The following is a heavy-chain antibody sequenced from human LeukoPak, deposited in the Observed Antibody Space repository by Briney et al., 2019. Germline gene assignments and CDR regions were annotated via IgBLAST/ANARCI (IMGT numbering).Heavy chain of an antibody. D-gene: IGHD4-17*01. CDR1: GFTFSSYS. J-gene: IGHJ4*02. Sequence: GGSLRLPCAASGFTFSSYSMNWVRQAPGKGLEWVSSISSSSSYIYYADSVKGRFTISRDNAKNSLYLQMNSLRAEDTAVYYCARLHDYGDSPGYWGQGTLVTVSS. CDR2: ISSSSSYI. CDR3: ARLHDYGDSPGY. V-gene: IGHV3-21*04.